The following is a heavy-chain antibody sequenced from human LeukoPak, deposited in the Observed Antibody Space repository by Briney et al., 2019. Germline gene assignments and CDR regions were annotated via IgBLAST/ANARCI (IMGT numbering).Heavy chain of an antibody. J-gene: IGHJ5*02. CDR3: ARALRYFDWLSTSPEYNWFDP. D-gene: IGHD3-9*01. CDR2: ISSSSSTI. Sequence: PGGSLRLSCAASGFTFSSYSMNWVRQAPGKGVGWVSYISSSSSTIYYADSVKGRFTISRDNAKNSLYLQMNSLIAEDTAVYYCARALRYFDWLSTSPEYNWFDPWGQGTLVTVSS. V-gene: IGHV3-48*01. CDR1: GFTFSSYS.